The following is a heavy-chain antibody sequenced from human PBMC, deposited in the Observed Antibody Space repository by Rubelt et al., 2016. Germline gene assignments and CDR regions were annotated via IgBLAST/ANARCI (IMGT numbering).Heavy chain of an antibody. V-gene: IGHV4-34*01. D-gene: IGHD6-13*01. CDR3: AGGVRASSSWIDY. Sequence: QVQLQQWGAGLLKPSETLSLTCAVYGGSFSGYYWSWIRQPPGKGLEWIGEINHSGSTNYNPSLKSRVTISVDTSKSQFSLKLSSGTAADTAVYYCAGGVRASSSWIDYWGQGTLVTVSS. CDR2: INHSGST. J-gene: IGHJ4*02. CDR1: GGSFSGYY.